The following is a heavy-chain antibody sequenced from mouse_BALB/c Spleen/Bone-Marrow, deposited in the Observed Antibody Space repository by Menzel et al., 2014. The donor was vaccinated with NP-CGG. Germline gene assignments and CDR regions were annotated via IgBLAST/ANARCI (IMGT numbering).Heavy chain of an antibody. V-gene: IGHV5-6-5*01. CDR2: ISSGGST. CDR3: AREGGTTAHYYAMDY. D-gene: IGHD1-2*01. Sequence: EVQVVESGGGLVKPGGSLKLSCAASGFTFSSYAMSWVRQTPEKRLEWVASISSGGSTYYPDSVKGRFTISRDNARNILYLQMSSLRSEDTAMYCCAREGGTTAHYYAMDYWGQGASVTVSS. J-gene: IGHJ4*01. CDR1: GFTFSSYA.